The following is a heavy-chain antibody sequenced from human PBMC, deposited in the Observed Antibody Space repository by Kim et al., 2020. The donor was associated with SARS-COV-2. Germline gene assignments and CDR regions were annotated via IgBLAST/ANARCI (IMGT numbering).Heavy chain of an antibody. Sequence: YAQKFQGRVPITADKSTSTAYMELSSLRSEDTAVYYCARDSIAAGGLFDYWGQGTLVTVSS. J-gene: IGHJ4*02. V-gene: IGHV1-69*04. CDR3: ARDSIAAGGLFDY. D-gene: IGHD6-25*01.